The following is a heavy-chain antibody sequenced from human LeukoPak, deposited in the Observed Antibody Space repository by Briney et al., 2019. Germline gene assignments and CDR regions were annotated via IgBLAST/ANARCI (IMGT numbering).Heavy chain of an antibody. Sequence: SETLSLTCIVPCGSIISSSHYWAWIRQPPGKGVERIGSIYYNGATCYSPSLKSRASISVDTSKNQFSLKLSSVTAADSSVYLCAREEASATDYWGQGTLVTVSS. CDR3: AREEASATDY. CDR2: IYYNGAT. D-gene: IGHD6-13*01. V-gene: IGHV4-39*01. J-gene: IGHJ4*02. CDR1: CGSIISSSHY.